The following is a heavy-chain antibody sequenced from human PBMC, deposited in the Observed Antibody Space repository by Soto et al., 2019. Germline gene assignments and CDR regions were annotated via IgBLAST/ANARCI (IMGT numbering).Heavy chain of an antibody. D-gene: IGHD3-22*01. CDR3: ARDNYGSSGYYYGAFHI. Sequence: LSLTCTVSGGSISSGGHYWSWVRQHPGKGLEWIGCIFYSGSTYYNPSLKSRVTISVDTPKNQFSLKLTSVTAADTAVYFCARDNYGSSGYYYGAFHIWGQGTMVTVSS. CDR2: IFYSGST. J-gene: IGHJ3*02. V-gene: IGHV4-31*03. CDR1: GGSISSGGHY.